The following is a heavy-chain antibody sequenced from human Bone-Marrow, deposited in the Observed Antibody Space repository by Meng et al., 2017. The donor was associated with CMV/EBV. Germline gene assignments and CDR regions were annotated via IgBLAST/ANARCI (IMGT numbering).Heavy chain of an antibody. V-gene: IGHV1-18*01. Sequence: VQLVQAGAEVMRPGASVKVSCKVSGYTCTSYGISWVRQAPGRGLEWMRWISAYNGNTNYAQKLQGRVTMTTDTSTSTAYMELRSLRSDDTAVYYCAVTYYYVSSGYYSLDYWGQGTLVTVSS. CDR2: ISAYNGNT. D-gene: IGHD3-22*01. J-gene: IGHJ4*02. CDR3: AVTYYYVSSGYYSLDY. CDR1: GYTCTSYG.